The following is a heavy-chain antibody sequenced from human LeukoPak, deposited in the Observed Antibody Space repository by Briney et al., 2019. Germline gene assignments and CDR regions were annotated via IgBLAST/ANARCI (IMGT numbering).Heavy chain of an antibody. CDR3: ARDTNPGYSGYGGVDY. D-gene: IGHD5-12*01. V-gene: IGHV1-46*01. J-gene: IGHJ4*02. CDR1: GYTFTSYY. Sequence: ASVKVSCKASGYTFTSYYMHWVRQAPGQGLEWMGIINLSGGSTSYAQKFQGRVTMTRDTSTSTVYMELSSLRSEDTAVYYCARDTNPGYSGYGGVDYWGQGTLVTVSS. CDR2: INLSGGST.